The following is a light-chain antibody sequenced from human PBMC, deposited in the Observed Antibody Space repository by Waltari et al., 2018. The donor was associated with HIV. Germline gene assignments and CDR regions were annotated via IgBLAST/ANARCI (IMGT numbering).Light chain of an antibody. CDR2: EVS. V-gene: IGLV2-8*01. J-gene: IGLJ1*01. CDR1: SSDAGGYNS. CDR3: SSYAGSNNFV. Sequence: QSALTQPPSASGSPGQSVTISCTGTSSDAGGYNSVSWYQQHPGKAPKLGIYEVSQRASGVPDRSSGAKSRDTASRTVSWLQREDAAEYYCSSYAGSNNFVVGTGTKVTVL.